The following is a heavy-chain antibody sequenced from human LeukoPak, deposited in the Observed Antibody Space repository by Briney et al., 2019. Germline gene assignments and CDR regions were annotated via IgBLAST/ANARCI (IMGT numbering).Heavy chain of an antibody. Sequence: PGGSLRLSCAASGISFDDYAMSWVRQPPGKGLEWVSVINWNGGSTGYADSVKGRFTISRDNAKNSLHLQMNSLRAEDTALYYCARDCSTTSCSTIFDSWGQGTLVTVSS. CDR1: GISFDDYA. V-gene: IGHV3-20*04. J-gene: IGHJ4*02. CDR3: ARDCSTTSCSTIFDS. CDR2: INWNGGST. D-gene: IGHD2-2*01.